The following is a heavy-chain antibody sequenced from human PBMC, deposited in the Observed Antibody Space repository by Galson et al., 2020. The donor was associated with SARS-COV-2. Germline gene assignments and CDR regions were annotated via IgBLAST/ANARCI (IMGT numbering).Heavy chain of an antibody. V-gene: IGHV3-49*04. Sequence: GGSLRLSCTASGFTFGDYAMSWVRQAPGKGLEWVGFIRSKAYGGTTEYAASVKGRFTISRDDSKSIAYLQMNSLKTEDTAVYYCTRPLRFSPAAFDIWGQGTMVTVSS. CDR3: TRPLRFSPAAFDI. D-gene: IGHD3-3*01. CDR2: IRSKAYGGTT. J-gene: IGHJ3*02. CDR1: GFTFGDYA.